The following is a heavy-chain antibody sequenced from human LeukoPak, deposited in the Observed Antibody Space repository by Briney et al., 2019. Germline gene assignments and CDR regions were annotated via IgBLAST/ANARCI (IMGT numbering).Heavy chain of an antibody. Sequence: GESLKISCKGSGYSFSNFWIGWVRQMPGKGLEWIGIIYPGDSDTRYSPSFQGQVAISADRSISTAYLQWSSLKASDTAIYYCARHPLLRDCGGACEFDYCVQGTLVSVSS. CDR2: IYPGDSDT. D-gene: IGHD2-21*02. J-gene: IGHJ4*02. CDR3: ARHPLLRDCGGACEFDY. V-gene: IGHV5-51*01. CDR1: GYSFSNFW.